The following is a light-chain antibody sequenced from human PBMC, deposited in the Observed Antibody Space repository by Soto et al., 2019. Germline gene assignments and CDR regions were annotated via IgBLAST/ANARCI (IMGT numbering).Light chain of an antibody. J-gene: IGKJ2*01. CDR3: QQYASSPYT. CDR1: QSVSSGY. V-gene: IGKV3-20*01. Sequence: EIVLTQSPGTLSLSPGDTGTLSCRASQSVSSGYLAWYHQRPGQAPRLLIYVSSTRATGIPDRFSGSGSGTDFTLTINRLEPEDFAVYYCQQYASSPYTFGPGTILQL. CDR2: VSS.